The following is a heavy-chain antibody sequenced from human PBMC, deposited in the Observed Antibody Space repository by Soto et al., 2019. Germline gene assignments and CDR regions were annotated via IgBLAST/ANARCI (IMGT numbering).Heavy chain of an antibody. D-gene: IGHD5-12*01. J-gene: IGHJ4*02. CDR2: IYYSGST. CDR3: AVTTRSGDYFDY. CDR1: GGSISSSSYY. V-gene: IGHV4-39*01. Sequence: SETLSLTCTVSGGSISSSSYYWGWIRQPPGKGLEWIGSIYYSGSTYYNPSLKSRVTISVDTSKNQFSLKLSSVTAADTAVYHCAVTTRSGDYFDYWGQGTLVTVSS.